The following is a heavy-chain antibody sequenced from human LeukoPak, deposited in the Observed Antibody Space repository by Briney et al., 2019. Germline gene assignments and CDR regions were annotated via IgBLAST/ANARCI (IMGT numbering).Heavy chain of an antibody. Sequence: MSSETLSLTCIASGGSINSTTYSWGWIRQPPGKGLEWIGNFHYGGSTYYNPSLKSRVTVSVDTSKNQFSLRLSSVTAADTAVYYCARPGYCTNDVCFWFDPWGQGTLVTVSS. CDR3: ARPGYCTNDVCFWFDP. V-gene: IGHV4-39*01. CDR1: GGSINSTTYS. J-gene: IGHJ5*02. D-gene: IGHD2-8*01. CDR2: FHYGGST.